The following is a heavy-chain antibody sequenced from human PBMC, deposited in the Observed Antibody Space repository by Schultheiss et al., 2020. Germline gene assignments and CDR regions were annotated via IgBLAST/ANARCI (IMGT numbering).Heavy chain of an antibody. V-gene: IGHV3-30*04. CDR3: ARVGDVYVNDY. Sequence: GGSLRLSCAASGFTFSSYAMHWVRQAPGKGLEWVAVISYDGSNKYYADSVKGRFTISRDNAKKSLYLHMNSLRDEDTAVYYCARVGDVYVNDYWGQGTLVTVSS. CDR2: ISYDGSNK. CDR1: GFTFSSYA. D-gene: IGHD3-16*01. J-gene: IGHJ4*02.